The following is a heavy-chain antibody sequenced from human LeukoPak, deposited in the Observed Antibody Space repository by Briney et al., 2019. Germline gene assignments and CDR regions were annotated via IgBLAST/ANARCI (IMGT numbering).Heavy chain of an antibody. CDR2: INHSGST. Sequence: SETLFLTCAVYGGSLSGYYWSWIRQPPGKGLEWIGEINHSGSTNYNPSLKSRVTISVDTSKNQFSLKLSSVTAADTAVYYCARARLMYCSSTSCYKRGWFDPWGQGTLVTVSS. CDR3: ARARLMYCSSTSCYKRGWFDP. CDR1: GGSLSGYY. V-gene: IGHV4-34*01. J-gene: IGHJ5*02. D-gene: IGHD2-2*02.